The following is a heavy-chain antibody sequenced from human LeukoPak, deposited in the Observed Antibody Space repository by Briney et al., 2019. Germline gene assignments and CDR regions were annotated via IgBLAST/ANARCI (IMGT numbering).Heavy chain of an antibody. D-gene: IGHD3-22*01. J-gene: IGHJ4*02. Sequence: GRSLRLSCAASGFTFDDYAMHWVRQAPGKGLEWVSGISWNSGSIGYADSVKGRFTISRDNAKNSLYLQMNSLRAEDTALYYCAKDRFYDPYYDSSGLFDHWGQGTLVTVSS. CDR2: ISWNSGSI. CDR1: GFTFDDYA. V-gene: IGHV3-9*01. CDR3: AKDRFYDPYYDSSGLFDH.